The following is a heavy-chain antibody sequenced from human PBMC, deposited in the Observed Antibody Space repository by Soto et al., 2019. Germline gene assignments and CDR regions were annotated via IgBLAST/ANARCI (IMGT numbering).Heavy chain of an antibody. D-gene: IGHD2-15*01. V-gene: IGHV3-48*01. J-gene: IGHJ5*02. Sequence: GGSLRLSCAASGFTFSSYSMNWVRQAPGKGLEWVSYISSSSSTIDYADSVKGRFTISRDNAKNSLYLQMNSLRAEDTAVYYCARVKGGDNWFDPWGQGTLVTVSS. CDR3: ARVKGGDNWFDP. CDR2: ISSSSSTI. CDR1: GFTFSSYS.